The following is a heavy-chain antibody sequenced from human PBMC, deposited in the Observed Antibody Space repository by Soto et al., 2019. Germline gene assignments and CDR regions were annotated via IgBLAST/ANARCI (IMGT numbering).Heavy chain of an antibody. CDR1: GGSISSSSYY. CDR3: ATLIVATVPGDY. D-gene: IGHD5-12*01. V-gene: IGHV4-39*01. J-gene: IGHJ4*02. Sequence: QLQLQESGPGLAKPSETLSLTCTVSGGSISSSSYYWGWIRQPPGKGLEWIGSIYYSGSTYYNPSLKSRVTISVDTSKNQFSLKLSSVTAADTAVYYCATLIVATVPGDYWGQGTLVTVSS. CDR2: IYYSGST.